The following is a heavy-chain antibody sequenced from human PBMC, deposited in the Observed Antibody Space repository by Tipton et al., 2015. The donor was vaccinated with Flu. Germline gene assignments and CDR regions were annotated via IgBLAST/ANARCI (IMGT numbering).Heavy chain of an antibody. CDR2: IYTSGST. J-gene: IGHJ3*02. CDR1: GGSISSGSYY. CDR3: ARGVIYYDSIGPITDAFGI. Sequence: TLSLTCTVSGGSISSGSYYWSWIRQPAGKGLEWIGRIYTSGSTNYNPSLKSRVTISVDTSKNQFSLKLSSVTAADTAVYYCARGVIYYDSIGPITDAFGIWGQGTMVTVSS. V-gene: IGHV4-61*02. D-gene: IGHD3-22*01.